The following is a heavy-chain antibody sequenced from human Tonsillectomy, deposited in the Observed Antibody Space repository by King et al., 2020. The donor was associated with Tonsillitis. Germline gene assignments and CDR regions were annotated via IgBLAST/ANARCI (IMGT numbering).Heavy chain of an antibody. CDR1: GFTFSNDW. CDR2: IKQDGSEK. D-gene: IGHD6-19*01. Sequence: VQLVESGGGLVQPGGSLRLSCADSGFTFSNDWMSWVRQAPGKGLEWVANIKQDGSEKYYEDSGKGRFTISRDNAKNSLYLQVNSLRAEDTAVYYCARMRGIAVADAGVGYFYYWGQGTLVTVSS. J-gene: IGHJ4*02. V-gene: IGHV3-7*03. CDR3: ARMRGIAVADAGVGYFYY.